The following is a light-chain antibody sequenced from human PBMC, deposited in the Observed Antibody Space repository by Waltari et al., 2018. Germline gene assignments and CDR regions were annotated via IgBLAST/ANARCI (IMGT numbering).Light chain of an antibody. V-gene: IGKV1-5*03. CDR1: HTLNTW. J-gene: IGKJ2*01. Sequence: EMTQSPSFMFASVRDRVTITCRASHTLNTWLAWYQQKPGKPPRVLIYKTSTLETGVPSRFSGSASGTEFTLTISSLQPDDSATYYCQQYNSYSTFGQGTKLEIK. CDR3: QQYNSYST. CDR2: KTS.